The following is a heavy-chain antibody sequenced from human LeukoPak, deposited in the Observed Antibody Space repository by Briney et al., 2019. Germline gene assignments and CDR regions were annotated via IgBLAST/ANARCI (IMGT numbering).Heavy chain of an antibody. CDR3: ARDPDGEPYQY. CDR2: INSDGSST. D-gene: IGHD4-17*01. V-gene: IGHV3-74*01. CDR1: GFTFSSYW. Sequence: GGSLRLSCAASGFTFSSYWMHWVRQAPGRGLVWVSRINSDGSSTSYADSVKGRFTISRDNAKNSLYLQMNSLRAEDTAVYYCARDPDGEPYQYWGQGTLVTASS. J-gene: IGHJ4*02.